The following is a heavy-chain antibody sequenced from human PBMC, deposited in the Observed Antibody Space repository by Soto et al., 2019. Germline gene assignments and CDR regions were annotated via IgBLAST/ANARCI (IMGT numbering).Heavy chain of an antibody. CDR3: ARDAGVRGLISMGV. CDR1: GYTFTSYA. Sequence: ASVKVSCKASGYTFTSYAMHWVRQAPGQRLEWMGWINAGNGNTKYSQKFQGRVTITRDTSTSTAYMELRSLRSDDTAVYYCARDAGVRGLISMGVWGQGTTVTVSS. D-gene: IGHD3-10*01. CDR2: INAGNGNT. V-gene: IGHV1-3*01. J-gene: IGHJ6*02.